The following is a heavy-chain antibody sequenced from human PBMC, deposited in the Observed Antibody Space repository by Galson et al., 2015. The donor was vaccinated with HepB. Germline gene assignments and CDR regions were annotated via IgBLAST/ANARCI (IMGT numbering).Heavy chain of an antibody. J-gene: IGHJ6*03. D-gene: IGHD2-2*01. CDR3: ARAQGYCSTSSCYYYYYMDV. V-gene: IGHV1-69*13. Sequence: SVKVSCKASGDTFTNYALGWVRQAPGQGLEWMGGIIPKFGTTNYAQKFQDRVKITADESTTTTYMELSSLRSEDTAVYYCARAQGYCSTSSCYYYYYMDVWGKGTTVTVSS. CDR2: IIPKFGTT. CDR1: GDTFTNYA.